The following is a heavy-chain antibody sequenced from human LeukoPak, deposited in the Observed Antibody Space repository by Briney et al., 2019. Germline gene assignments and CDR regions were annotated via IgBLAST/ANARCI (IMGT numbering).Heavy chain of an antibody. CDR3: ARSLSGLDSGDR. D-gene: IGHD5-12*01. Sequence: SETLSLTCTVFGDSVGSNHWSWIRQPPGKGLEWIGTFYSDGSTNYNPSLKSRLTISVDTSKNQFSLKLSSVTAADTAVYYCARSLSGLDSGDRWGQGTLVTVSS. V-gene: IGHV4-59*02. CDR1: GDSVGSNH. CDR2: FYSDGST. J-gene: IGHJ5*02.